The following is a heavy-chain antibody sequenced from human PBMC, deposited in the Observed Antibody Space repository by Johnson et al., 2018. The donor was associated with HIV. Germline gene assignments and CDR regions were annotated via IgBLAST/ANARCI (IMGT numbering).Heavy chain of an antibody. CDR1: GFTFRDYH. J-gene: IGHJ3*02. V-gene: IGHV3-15*01. CDR3: TTGHYYDSSGDAFDI. CDR2: IKSKTDGGTT. D-gene: IGHD3-22*01. Sequence: VQLVESGGGLVKPGGSLRVSCAASGFTFRDYHMSWIRQAPGKGLEWVGRIKSKTDGGTTDYAAPVKGRFTISRDDSKNTLYLQMNSLKTEDTAVYYCTTGHYYDSSGDAFDIWGQGTMVTVSS.